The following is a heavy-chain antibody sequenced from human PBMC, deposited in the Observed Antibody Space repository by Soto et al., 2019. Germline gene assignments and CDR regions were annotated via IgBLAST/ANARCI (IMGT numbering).Heavy chain of an antibody. CDR3: ARDGGAVAGPDYYYYYGMDV. Sequence: PSETLSLTCTVSGGSISSGGYYWSWIRQHPGKGLEWIGYIYYSGSTYYNPSLKSRVTISVDTSKNQFSLKLSSVTAADTAVYYCARDGGAVAGPDYYYYYGMDVWGQGTTVTVSS. D-gene: IGHD6-19*01. CDR1: GGSISSGGYY. V-gene: IGHV4-31*03. J-gene: IGHJ6*02. CDR2: IYYSGST.